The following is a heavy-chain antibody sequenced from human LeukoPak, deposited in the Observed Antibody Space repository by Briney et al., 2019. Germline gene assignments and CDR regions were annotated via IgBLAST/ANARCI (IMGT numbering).Heavy chain of an antibody. Sequence: SETLSLTCTVSGGSISSYYWSWIRQPPGKGLEWIGYIYYSGSTNYNPSLKSRVTISVDTSKNQFSLKLSSVTAADTAVYYCARGGYCGGDCYDFDYWGQGTLVTVSS. J-gene: IGHJ4*02. CDR2: IYYSGST. CDR1: GGSISSYY. D-gene: IGHD2-21*02. V-gene: IGHV4-59*01. CDR3: ARGGYCGGDCYDFDY.